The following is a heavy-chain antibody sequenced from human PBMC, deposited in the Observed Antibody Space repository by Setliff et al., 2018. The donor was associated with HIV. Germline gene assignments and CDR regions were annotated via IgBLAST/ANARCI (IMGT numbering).Heavy chain of an antibody. CDR2: ISAYNGHT. J-gene: IGHJ3*02. Sequence: ASVKVSCKASGYTFTSYGISWVRQAPGLGLGWMGWISAYNGHTNYAQKLHGRVTMTTDTSTSTAYMELRSLRSDDTAVYYCARGTRVGAKDAFDIWGQGTMVTVSS. CDR3: ARGTRVGAKDAFDI. CDR1: GYTFTSYG. V-gene: IGHV1-18*01. D-gene: IGHD1-26*01.